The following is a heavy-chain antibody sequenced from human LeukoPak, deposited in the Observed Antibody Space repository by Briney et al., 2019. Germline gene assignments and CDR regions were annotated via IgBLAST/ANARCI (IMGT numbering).Heavy chain of an antibody. Sequence: SETLSLTCAVSGGSISSTNWWSWVRQPPGKGLEWIGKIYRIGTTNYKPSLKSRVTISLDKSRNHFSLKLTSVTAADSAVYYCARRSPYSTGWSSYFDYWGQGALVTVSS. CDR2: IYRIGTT. CDR3: ARRSPYSTGWSSYFDY. V-gene: IGHV4-4*02. D-gene: IGHD6-19*01. J-gene: IGHJ4*02. CDR1: GGSISSTNW.